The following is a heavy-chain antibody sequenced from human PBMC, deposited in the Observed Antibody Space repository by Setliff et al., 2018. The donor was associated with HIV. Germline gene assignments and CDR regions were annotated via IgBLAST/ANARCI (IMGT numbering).Heavy chain of an antibody. CDR2: IYSSGMTSGST. D-gene: IGHD7-27*01. J-gene: IGHJ4*02. Sequence: TSETLSLTCTVSGASISTYYWSWIRQTPRKGLEWIGYIYSSGMTSGSTNYSPSLKPRLTISLAASGNQFSLNLTSVTAADTATYYCARGNWGSTGRFDYWGQGILVTVSS. CDR1: GASISTYY. CDR3: ARGNWGSTGRFDY. V-gene: IGHV4-59*01.